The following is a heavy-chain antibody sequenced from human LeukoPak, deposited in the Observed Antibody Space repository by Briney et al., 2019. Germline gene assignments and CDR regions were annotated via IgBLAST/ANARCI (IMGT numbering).Heavy chain of an antibody. CDR2: IYTSGST. CDR3: ARHEEQLGWFDP. Sequence: SETLSLTCTVSGGSISSYYWSWIRQPPGKGLEWIGYIYTSGSTNYNPSLKSRVATSVDTSKNQFSLKLSSVTAADTAVYYCARHEEQLGWFDPWGQGTLVTVSA. CDR1: GGSISSYY. V-gene: IGHV4-4*09. D-gene: IGHD6-13*01. J-gene: IGHJ5*02.